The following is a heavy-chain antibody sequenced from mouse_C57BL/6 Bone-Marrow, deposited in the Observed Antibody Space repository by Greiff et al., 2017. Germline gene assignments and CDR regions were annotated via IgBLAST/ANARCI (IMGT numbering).Heavy chain of an antibody. CDR1: GFTFSSYA. CDR2: ISDGGSYT. J-gene: IGHJ4*01. D-gene: IGHD1-1*01. Sequence: EVKLMESGGGLVKPGGSLKLSCAASGFTFSSYAMSWVRQTPEKRLEWVATISDGGSYTYYPDNVKGRFTISRDNAKNNLYLQMRHLKSEDTAMYYCASLLLRAMDYWGQGTTVTVSS. V-gene: IGHV5-4*03. CDR3: ASLLLRAMDY.